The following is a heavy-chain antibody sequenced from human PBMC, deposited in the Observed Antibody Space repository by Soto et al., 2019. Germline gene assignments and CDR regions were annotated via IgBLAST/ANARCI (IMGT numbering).Heavy chain of an antibody. CDR3: ARSSPLSRSYFDY. J-gene: IGHJ4*02. V-gene: IGHV3-7*03. CDR1: GFTFSNYW. Sequence: SGGSLRLSCAASGFTFSNYWMSWVRQAPGKGLEWVANINQDGSEKYSVDSAKGRFTISRDNAQNSLYLQMNSLRAEDTAVYYCARSSPLSRSYFDYWGQGALVTVSS. CDR2: INQDGSEK.